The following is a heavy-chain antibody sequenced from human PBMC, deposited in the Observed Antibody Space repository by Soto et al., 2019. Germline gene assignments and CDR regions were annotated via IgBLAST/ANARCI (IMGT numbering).Heavy chain of an antibody. Sequence: ASVKVSCKASGYTFTSYYMHWVRQAPGQGLEWMGIINPSGGSTSYAQKFQGRVTLTRDTSTSTVYMELSSLRSEDTAVYYCAREDLVRDYYYGMDVWGQGTTVTVSS. CDR3: AREDLVRDYYYGMDV. D-gene: IGHD6-13*01. CDR2: INPSGGST. V-gene: IGHV1-46*01. CDR1: GYTFTSYY. J-gene: IGHJ6*02.